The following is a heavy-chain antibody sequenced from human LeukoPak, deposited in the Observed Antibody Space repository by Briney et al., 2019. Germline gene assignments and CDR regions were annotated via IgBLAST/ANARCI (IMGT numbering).Heavy chain of an antibody. V-gene: IGHV4-39*07. CDR1: GGSISSSNYY. CDR2: IYYRGNA. J-gene: IGHJ4*02. D-gene: IGHD3-22*01. Sequence: SETLSLTCTVSGGSISSSNYYWAWIRQPPGQELEWIGSIYYRGNAYYNPSLKSRVTISVDTSKNQFSLSLSSVTAADTAVYYCAREEDRSGDWGQGTLVTVTS. CDR3: AREEDRSGD.